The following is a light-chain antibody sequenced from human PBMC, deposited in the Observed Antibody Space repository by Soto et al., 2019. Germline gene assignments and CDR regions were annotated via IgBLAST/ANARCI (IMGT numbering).Light chain of an antibody. Sequence: QSALTQPPSASGSPGQSVTISCTGTSSDVGTYNYVSWYQQHPGKAPKLMIYEVTKRPSGVPDRFSGSKSGNTASLTVSGLRAEDEADYYCSAYAVSTTLFGGGTQLTVL. CDR2: EVT. CDR3: SAYAVSTTL. V-gene: IGLV2-8*01. CDR1: SSDVGTYNY. J-gene: IGLJ2*01.